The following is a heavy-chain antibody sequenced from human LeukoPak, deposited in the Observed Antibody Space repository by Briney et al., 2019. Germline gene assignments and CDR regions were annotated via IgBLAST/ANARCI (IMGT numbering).Heavy chain of an antibody. CDR2: IYHSGST. V-gene: IGHV4-38-2*02. Sequence: PSETLSPTCTVSGYSISSDYYWGWIRQPPGKGLEWIGFIYHSGSTYYNPSLKSRVTISVDTSKNQFSLKLSSVTAADTAVYYCARYDVWGTYRAFDYWGQGTLVTVSS. CDR3: ARYDVWGTYRAFDY. D-gene: IGHD3-16*02. J-gene: IGHJ4*02. CDR1: GYSISSDYY.